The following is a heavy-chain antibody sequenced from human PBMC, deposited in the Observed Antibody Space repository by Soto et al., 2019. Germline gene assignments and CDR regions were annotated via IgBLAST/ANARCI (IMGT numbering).Heavy chain of an antibody. CDR3: TRDRSTNDY. CDR1: GYAISSYG. CDR2: ISAKKSNT. D-gene: IGHD1-1*01. V-gene: IGHV1-18*01. Sequence: ASVKVSCKASGYAISSYGISWVRQAPGQGLEWMGWISAKKSNTDYAEKFQGRVTVTIDTSTNTAYMELRSLRSDDTAVYYCTRDRSTNDYWGQGNLVTFSS. J-gene: IGHJ4*02.